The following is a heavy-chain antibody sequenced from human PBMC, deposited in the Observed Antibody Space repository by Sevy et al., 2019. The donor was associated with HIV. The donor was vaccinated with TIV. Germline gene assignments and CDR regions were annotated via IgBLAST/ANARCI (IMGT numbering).Heavy chain of an antibody. CDR3: VRGDREWGITRYYFDY. CDR1: GFFFNTYN. D-gene: IGHD3-10*01. Sequence: GGSLRLSCATSGFFFNTYNMNWVRQAPGKGLEWVSSISRSSSYINYADSVKGRFTISRDNAENSLFLQMNSLRAEDTAVYYCVRGDREWGITRYYFDYWGQGTLVTVSS. V-gene: IGHV3-21*01. J-gene: IGHJ4*02. CDR2: ISRSSSYI.